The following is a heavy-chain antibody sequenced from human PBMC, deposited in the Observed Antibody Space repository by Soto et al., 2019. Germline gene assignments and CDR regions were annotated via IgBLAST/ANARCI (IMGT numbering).Heavy chain of an antibody. V-gene: IGHV5-51*01. CDR1: GYSFTSYW. J-gene: IGHJ6*03. Sequence: GASLKISCKGSGYSFTSYWIGWVRQMPGKGLEWMGIIYPGDSDTRYSPSFQGQVTISADKSISTAYLQWSSLKASDTAMYYCAGLGGYYCCSGIYHAFYYSYYMDVWGKGTTVTVS. CDR2: IYPGDSDT. D-gene: IGHD3-10*01. CDR3: AGLGGYYCCSGIYHAFYYSYYMDV.